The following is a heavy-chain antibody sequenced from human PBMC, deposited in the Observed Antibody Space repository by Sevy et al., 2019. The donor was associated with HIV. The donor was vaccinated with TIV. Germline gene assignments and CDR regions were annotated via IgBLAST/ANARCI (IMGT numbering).Heavy chain of an antibody. V-gene: IGHV3-30*09. CDR1: GFTFSSYA. J-gene: IGHJ4*02. D-gene: IGHD2-21*02. CDR3: ARVGVSYCTDDCYHRFDY. CDR2: ISYDGSKK. Sequence: GGSLRLSCAASGFTFSSYALLWVRQAPGKGLEWVSLISYDGSKKYYSNSVKGRFAISRDESKTIMFLQMNSLRSEDTAIYYCARVGVSYCTDDCYHRFDYWGRGTLVTVSS.